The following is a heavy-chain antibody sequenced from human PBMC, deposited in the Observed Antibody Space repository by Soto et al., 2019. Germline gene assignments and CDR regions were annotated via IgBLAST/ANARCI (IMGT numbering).Heavy chain of an antibody. J-gene: IGHJ5*02. V-gene: IGHV3-23*01. CDR3: AKDVTSHGPRGYSSSWYGWFDP. CDR1: GFTFSSHV. Sequence: EVQLLESGGGLVQPGGSLRLSCAASGFTFSSHVMSWVRQAPGRGLEWVAAASARNTNTYYADSVKGRFTISRDNSKSTVYQQLDSLRVEDTAVYHCAKDVTSHGPRGYSSSWYGWFDPWGQGTLVVVSS. D-gene: IGHD6-13*01. CDR2: ASARNTNT.